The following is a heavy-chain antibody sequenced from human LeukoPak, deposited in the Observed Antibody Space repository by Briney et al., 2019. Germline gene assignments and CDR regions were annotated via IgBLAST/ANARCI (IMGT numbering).Heavy chain of an antibody. J-gene: IGHJ4*02. D-gene: IGHD2-2*01. CDR1: GFTVSSNY. CDR3: ARDPKVYCSSTSCYAIDY. CDR2: ISSSSSTI. V-gene: IGHV3-48*01. Sequence: GGSLRLSCAASGFTVSSNYMNWVRQAPGKGLEWVSYISSSSSTIYYADSVKGRFTISRDNAKNSLYLQMNSLRAEDTAVYYCARDPKVYCSSTSCYAIDYWGQGTLVTVSS.